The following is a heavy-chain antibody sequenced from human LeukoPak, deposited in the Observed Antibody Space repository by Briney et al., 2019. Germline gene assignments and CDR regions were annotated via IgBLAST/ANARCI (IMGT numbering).Heavy chain of an antibody. Sequence: PSETLSLTCAVYGGSFSGYYWSWIRQPPGKGLEWIGEINHSGSTNYNPSLKSRVTISVDTSKNQFSLKLSSVTAADTAVYYCARGVRTTVTTLLSDRWDYFDYWGQGTLVTVSS. CDR3: ARGVRTTVTTLLSDRWDYFDY. V-gene: IGHV4-34*01. D-gene: IGHD4-17*01. J-gene: IGHJ4*02. CDR2: INHSGST. CDR1: GGSFSGYY.